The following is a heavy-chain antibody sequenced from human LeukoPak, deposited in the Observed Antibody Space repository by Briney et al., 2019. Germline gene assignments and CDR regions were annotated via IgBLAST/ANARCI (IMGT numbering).Heavy chain of an antibody. CDR3: ARGYYGSGTPPDY. Sequence: ASVKVSCKASGYTFTGYYMHWVRQAPGQGLEWMGWINPNSGGTNYAQKFQGRVTMTRDMSTSTVYMELSSLRSEDAAVYYCARGYYGSGTPPDYWGQGTLVTVSS. V-gene: IGHV1-2*02. CDR2: INPNSGGT. D-gene: IGHD3-10*01. CDR1: GYTFTGYY. J-gene: IGHJ4*02.